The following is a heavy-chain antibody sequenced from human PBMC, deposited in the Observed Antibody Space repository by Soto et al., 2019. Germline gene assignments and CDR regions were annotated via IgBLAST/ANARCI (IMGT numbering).Heavy chain of an antibody. J-gene: IGHJ6*02. D-gene: IGHD1-7*01. CDR3: AREEIGDELELRGGTYYYYGMDV. V-gene: IGHV1-69*12. CDR2: IIPIFGTA. CDR1: GGTFSSYA. Sequence: QVQLVQSGAEVKKPGSSVKVSCKASGGTFSSYAISWVRQAPGQGLEWMGGIIPIFGTANYAQKFQGRVTITADESTSTANMELSSLRSEDTAVYYCAREEIGDELELRGGTYYYYGMDVWGQGTTVTVSS.